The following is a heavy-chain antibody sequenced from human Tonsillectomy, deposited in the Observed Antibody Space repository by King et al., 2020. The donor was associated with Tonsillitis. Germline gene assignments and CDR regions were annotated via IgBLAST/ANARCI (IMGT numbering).Heavy chain of an antibody. J-gene: IGHJ6*02. CDR1: GFSFGGYT. CDR3: TKSHDYREKGDYGIDV. Sequence: VQLVESGGGLVKPGGSLRLSCAASGFSFGGYTMNWVRQAPGKGLEWVSNLNSGSTSISYADSVRGRFTISRDNSKNSVFLHMNNLRGEDTGIYYCTKSHDYREKGDYGIDVWGQGTTVIVSS. CDR2: LNSGSTSI. D-gene: IGHD4-17*01. V-gene: IGHV3-21*01.